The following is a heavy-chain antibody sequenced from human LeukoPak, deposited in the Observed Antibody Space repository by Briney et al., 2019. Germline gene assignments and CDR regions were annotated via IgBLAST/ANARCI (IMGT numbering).Heavy chain of an antibody. J-gene: IGHJ3*02. D-gene: IGHD3-22*01. CDR1: GGSISSYY. CDR2: IYTSGSP. V-gene: IGHV4-4*07. Sequence: PSETPSLTCTVYGGSISSYYWSWIRQPAGKGLEWIGRIYTSGSPNYNPSLEGRVTMSVDTSKNQFSLKLSSVTAADTAVYYCARALSGYLEFDAFDIWGQGTMVTVSS. CDR3: ARALSGYLEFDAFDI.